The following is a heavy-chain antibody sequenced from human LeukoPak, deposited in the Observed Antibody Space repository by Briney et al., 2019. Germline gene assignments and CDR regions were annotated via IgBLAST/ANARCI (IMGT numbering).Heavy chain of an antibody. J-gene: IGHJ4*02. CDR3: ARPTRKLYYFDY. Sequence: PGGSLRLSCAASGFTFSSYGMHWVRQAPGKGLEWVAVIWYDGGNKYYADSVKGRFTISRDNSKNTLYLQMNSLRAEDTAVYYCARPTRKLYYFDYWGQGTLVTVSS. CDR1: GFTFSSYG. V-gene: IGHV3-33*01. CDR2: IWYDGGNK. D-gene: IGHD1-1*01.